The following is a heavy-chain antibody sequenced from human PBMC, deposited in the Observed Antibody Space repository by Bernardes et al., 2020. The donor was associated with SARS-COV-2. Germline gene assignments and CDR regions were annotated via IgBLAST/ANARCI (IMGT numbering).Heavy chain of an antibody. CDR2: LNSDWSST. Sequence: AMRLSRAGSVSTFPSYRMYWVRQVPVQGRVWVSHLNSDWSSTRYADSVQGRFTISRDNAENTLYLQMNSLRAEDTAVYYCARDGLGEDSSGYYAQNYYYYGMDVWGQGTTVTVSS. V-gene: IGHV3-74*01. J-gene: IGHJ6*02. CDR1: VSTFPSYR. D-gene: IGHD3-22*01. CDR3: ARDGLGEDSSGYYAQNYYYYGMDV.